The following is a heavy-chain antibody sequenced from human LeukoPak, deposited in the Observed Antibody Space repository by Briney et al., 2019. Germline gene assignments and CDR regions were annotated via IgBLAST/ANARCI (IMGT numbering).Heavy chain of an antibody. CDR3: AKDRTWFGELPLLG. CDR1: GFTFSSYS. D-gene: IGHD3-10*01. J-gene: IGHJ4*02. V-gene: IGHV3-21*04. CDR2: ISSSSSYI. Sequence: GGSLRLSCAASGFTFSSYSMNWVRQAPGKGLEWVSSISSSSSYIYYADSVKGRFTISRDNSKNTLYLQMNSLRAEDTAVYYCAKDRTWFGELPLLGWGQGTLVTVSS.